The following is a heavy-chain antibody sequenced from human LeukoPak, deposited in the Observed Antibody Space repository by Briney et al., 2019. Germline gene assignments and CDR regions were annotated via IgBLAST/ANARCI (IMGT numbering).Heavy chain of an antibody. CDR2: INHSGST. CDR1: GGSFSGYY. J-gene: IGHJ3*02. D-gene: IGHD2-2*01. CDR3: ARAEEYCSSTSCYQYSSSSDACDI. V-gene: IGHV4-34*01. Sequence: SETLSLTCAVYGGSFSGYYWSWLRQPPGKGLEWIGEINHSGSTNYNPSLKSRVTISVDTSKNQFSLKLSSVTAADTAVYYCARAEEYCSSTSCYQYSSSSDACDIWGRGTMVTVSS.